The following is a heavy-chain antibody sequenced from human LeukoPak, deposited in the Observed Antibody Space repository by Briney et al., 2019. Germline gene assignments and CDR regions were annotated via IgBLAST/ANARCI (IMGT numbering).Heavy chain of an antibody. CDR3: ARLGYYYDSSGSKTYYYYYGMDV. V-gene: IGHV4-34*01. Sequence: SETLSLTCAVYGGSFSGYYWSWIRQPPGKGLEWIGEINHSGSTNYNPSLKSRVTISVDTSKNQFSLKLSSVTAADTAVYYCARLGYYYDSSGSKTYYYYYGMDVWGQGTTVTVSS. CDR2: INHSGST. CDR1: GGSFSGYY. D-gene: IGHD3-22*01. J-gene: IGHJ6*02.